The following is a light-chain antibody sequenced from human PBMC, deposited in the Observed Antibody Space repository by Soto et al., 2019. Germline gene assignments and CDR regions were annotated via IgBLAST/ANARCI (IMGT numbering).Light chain of an antibody. CDR2: AAS. CDR3: QQSYITPYT. J-gene: IGKJ2*01. V-gene: IGKV1-39*01. Sequence: DIEMTQSPASLSAFVGDRVTITCRAMQSISNYLNWYQQKPGKAPKLLIYAASSLQSGVPSRFSGSGSRTDFTLTISSLQPEDCATYFCQQSYITPYTFGQGTKLEIK. CDR1: QSISNY.